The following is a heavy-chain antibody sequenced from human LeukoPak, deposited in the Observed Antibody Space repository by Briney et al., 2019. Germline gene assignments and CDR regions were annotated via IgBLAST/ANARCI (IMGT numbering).Heavy chain of an antibody. D-gene: IGHD2-21*02. CDR2: IYTSGST. CDR1: GGSISSYY. CDR3: ASQGGYGTLAYCGSDCYPGAFDI. J-gene: IGHJ3*02. V-gene: IGHV4-4*07. Sequence: PSETLSLTCTVSGGSISSYYWSWIGQPAGKGLEWIGRIYTSGSTNYNPSLKSRVTMSVDTSKNQFSLKLSSVTAADTAVYYCASQGGYGTLAYCGSDCYPGAFDIWGQGTMVTVSS.